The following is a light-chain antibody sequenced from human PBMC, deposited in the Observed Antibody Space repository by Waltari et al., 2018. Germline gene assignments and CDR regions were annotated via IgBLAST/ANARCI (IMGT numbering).Light chain of an antibody. V-gene: IGKV3-20*01. CDR1: LSVSSTY. CDR2: GAS. Sequence: VLTQSPGTLSWSPGERATLSCRASLSVSSTYLAWYQHKPGQAPRLLIYGASSRATGIPDRFSGSGSGTDFTLTISRLEPEDSAVYYCQQFWTFGQGTKVEIK. J-gene: IGKJ1*01. CDR3: QQFWT.